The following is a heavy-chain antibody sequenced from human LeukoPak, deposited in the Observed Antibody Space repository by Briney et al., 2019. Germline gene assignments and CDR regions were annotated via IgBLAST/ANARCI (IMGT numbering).Heavy chain of an antibody. V-gene: IGHV2-5*01. CDR3: ARDKLRYFDSGYMDV. Sequence: ESGPTLVKPTQTLTLTCAFSGFSLSTSGVGVGWIRQPPGKALEWLALIYWNDDKRYSPSLKSRLTITKDTSKNQVVLTMTNMDPVDTATYYCARDKLRYFDSGYMDVWGKGTTVTVSS. D-gene: IGHD3-9*01. J-gene: IGHJ6*03. CDR1: GFSLSTSGVG. CDR2: IYWNDDK.